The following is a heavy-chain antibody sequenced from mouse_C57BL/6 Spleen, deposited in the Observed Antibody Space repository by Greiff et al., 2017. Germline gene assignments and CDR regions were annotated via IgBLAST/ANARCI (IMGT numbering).Heavy chain of an antibody. CDR1: GYTFTNYW. V-gene: IGHV1-63*01. CDR3: ASHYYGSSYVPFAY. Sequence: VQLQQSGAELVRPGTSVKMSCKASGYTFTNYWIGWAKQRPGHGLEWIGDIYPGGGYTNYNEKFKGKATLTADKSSSTAYMQFSSLTSEDSAIYYGASHYYGSSYVPFAYWGQGTLVTVSA. J-gene: IGHJ3*01. D-gene: IGHD1-1*01. CDR2: IYPGGGYT.